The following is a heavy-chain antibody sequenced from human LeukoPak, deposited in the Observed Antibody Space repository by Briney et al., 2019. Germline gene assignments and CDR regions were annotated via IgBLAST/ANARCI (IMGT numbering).Heavy chain of an antibody. CDR1: GDSVSSNSAA. J-gene: IGHJ4*02. CDR3: AREADTYFDY. Sequence: SQTLSLTCAISGDSVSSNSAAWNWISQSPSRGLEWLGRTYYRSKWYNDDAVSVNSRITINPDTSKNQFSLQLNSVTPEDTAVYYCAREADTYFDYWGQGTLVTVSS. CDR2: TYYRSKWYN. V-gene: IGHV6-1*01.